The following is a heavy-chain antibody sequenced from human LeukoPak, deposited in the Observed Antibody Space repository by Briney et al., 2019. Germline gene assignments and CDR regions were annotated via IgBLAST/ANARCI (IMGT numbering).Heavy chain of an antibody. D-gene: IGHD1-26*01. CDR1: GGSISSSSYY. CDR2: IYYSGST. V-gene: IGHV4-39*01. Sequence: SETLSLTCTVSGGSISSSSYYWGWIRQPPGKGLEWIGSIYYSGSTYYNPSLKSRVTISVDTSKNHFSLKLSSVTAADTAVYYCARHYKTLVGATHRIDPWGQGTLVTVSS. CDR3: ARHYKTLVGATHRIDP. J-gene: IGHJ5*02.